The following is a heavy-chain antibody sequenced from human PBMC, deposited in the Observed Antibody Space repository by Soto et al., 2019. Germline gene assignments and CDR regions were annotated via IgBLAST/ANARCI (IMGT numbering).Heavy chain of an antibody. J-gene: IGHJ4*02. D-gene: IGHD7-27*01. CDR1: GFTFSSYT. V-gene: IGHV3-23*01. CDR3: AKAWGIDY. CDR2: ISGSGSST. Sequence: EVQLLESGGGLVEPGGSRRLSCAASGFTFSSYTMSWVRQAPGKGLEWVSTISGSGSSTYSADSVKGRFTISRDNSKNNLYLQMNSLRVEDTAIYYCAKAWGIDYWGQGTLVTVSS.